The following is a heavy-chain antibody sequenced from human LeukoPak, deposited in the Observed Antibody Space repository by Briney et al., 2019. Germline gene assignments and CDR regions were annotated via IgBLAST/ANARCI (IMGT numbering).Heavy chain of an antibody. D-gene: IGHD6-19*01. CDR1: GYTYTRYG. Sequence: ASVKVSCKASGYTYTRYGISWVRQAPGQGLEWMGWISAYNGNTNYAQKLQGRVTMTTDTSTSTAYMELRSLRSDDTAVYYCARTKGSSGWYFAMAYFDYWGQGTLVTVSS. J-gene: IGHJ4*02. CDR3: ARTKGSSGWYFAMAYFDY. V-gene: IGHV1-18*01. CDR2: ISAYNGNT.